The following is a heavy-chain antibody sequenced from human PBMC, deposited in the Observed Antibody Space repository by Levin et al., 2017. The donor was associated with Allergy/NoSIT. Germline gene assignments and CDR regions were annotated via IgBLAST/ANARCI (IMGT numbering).Heavy chain of an antibody. CDR3: TRGGENYYPSA. CDR1: GFSFSDYY. V-gene: IGHV3-11*01. Sequence: GESLKISCAASGFSFSDYYMNWIRQAPGKGLEWISYISNSGNAIYYADSVKGRFTISRDNAKKSLFLQMNSLRAEDTAMYYCTRGGENYYPSAWGQGTLVTVSS. J-gene: IGHJ5*02. CDR2: ISNSGNAI. D-gene: IGHD3-10*01.